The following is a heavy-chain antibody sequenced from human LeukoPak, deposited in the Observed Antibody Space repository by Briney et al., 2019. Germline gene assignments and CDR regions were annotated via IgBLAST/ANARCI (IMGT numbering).Heavy chain of an antibody. CDR3: AKDAYYYDSSGYYDGGSFDY. CDR1: GFTFSSYA. V-gene: IGHV3-23*01. Sequence: GGSLRLSCAASGFTFSSYAMSWVRQAPGKGLEWVSAIRGSGNKTYYADSVKGRFTIPRDNSKNTLYLQMNSLRAEDTAIYYCAKDAYYYDSSGYYDGGSFDYWGQGTLVTVSS. J-gene: IGHJ4*02. CDR2: IRGSGNKT. D-gene: IGHD3-22*01.